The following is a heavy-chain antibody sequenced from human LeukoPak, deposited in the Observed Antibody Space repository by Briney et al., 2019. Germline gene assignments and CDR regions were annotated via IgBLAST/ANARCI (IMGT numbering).Heavy chain of an antibody. D-gene: IGHD3-10*01. CDR3: ARDRDYFDY. V-gene: IGHV3-48*01. J-gene: IGHJ4*02. CDR2: ISSTGDTI. CDR1: GFMFSAYS. Sequence: PGGSLRLSCVASGFMFSAYSMSWVRRAPGKGLEWVSYISSTGDTIYYADSMKGRFAVSRDNANNSLFLQMDSLRAEDTAVYYCARDRDYFDYWGQGTLVTVSS.